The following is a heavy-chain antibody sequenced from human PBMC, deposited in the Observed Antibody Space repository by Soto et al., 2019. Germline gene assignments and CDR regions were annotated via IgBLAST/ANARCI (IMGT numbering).Heavy chain of an antibody. CDR1: GYTFSDYR. CDR3: ARDGPHRWVDY. Sequence: ASVNVSCKASGYTFSDYRMHWVRQAPGQGLEWMGMINPSGGSTTYAQKFQGRVTMTRDTSTTTFYMDLSLTSEDTDVYYCARDGPHRWVDYWGQGTLVTVSS. J-gene: IGHJ4*02. CDR2: INPSGGST. V-gene: IGHV1-46*01.